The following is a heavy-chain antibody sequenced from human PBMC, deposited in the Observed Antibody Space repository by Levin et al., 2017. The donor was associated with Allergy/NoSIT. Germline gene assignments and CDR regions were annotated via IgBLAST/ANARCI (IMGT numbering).Heavy chain of an antibody. CDR3: ARSQYSSSSFPPVADDAFDI. D-gene: IGHD6-6*01. V-gene: IGHV1-69*02. J-gene: IGHJ3*02. Sequence: ASVKVSCKASGGTFSSYTISWVRQAPGQGLEWMGRIIPILGIANYAQKFQGRVTITADKSTSTAYMELSSLRSEDTAVYYCARSQYSSSSFPPVADDAFDIWGQGTMVTVSS. CDR2: IIPILGIA. CDR1: GGTFSSYT.